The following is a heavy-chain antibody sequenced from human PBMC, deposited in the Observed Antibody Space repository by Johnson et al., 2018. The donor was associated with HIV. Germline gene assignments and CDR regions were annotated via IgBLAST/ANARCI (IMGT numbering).Heavy chain of an antibody. V-gene: IGHV3-20*04. J-gene: IGHJ3*02. Sequence: VQLVESGGGVVRPGGSLRLSCAASGFTFDDYGMSWVRQAPGKGLEWVSGINWNGGSTGYADSVKGRFTISRDNAKNSLYLQMNSLRAEDTAWDYCAGERSRVGEPTPDAFDIWGQGTMVTVSS. CDR1: GFTFDDYG. CDR3: AGERSRVGEPTPDAFDI. D-gene: IGHD3-16*01. CDR2: INWNGGST.